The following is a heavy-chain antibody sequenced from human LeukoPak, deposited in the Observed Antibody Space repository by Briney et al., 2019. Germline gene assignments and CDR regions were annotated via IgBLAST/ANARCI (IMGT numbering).Heavy chain of an antibody. CDR3: AKDNGFWIYMDV. J-gene: IGHJ6*03. D-gene: IGHD3-3*01. V-gene: IGHV3-30*02. Sequence: GGSLRLPCEASGFSFSNYGMHWVRQAPGKGLEWVAFIWFDGSNEYYADSVKGRFTISRDNSKNTLYLQMNSLRVEDTAVYYCAKDNGFWIYMDVWGKGTTVTVSS. CDR2: IWFDGSNE. CDR1: GFSFSNYG.